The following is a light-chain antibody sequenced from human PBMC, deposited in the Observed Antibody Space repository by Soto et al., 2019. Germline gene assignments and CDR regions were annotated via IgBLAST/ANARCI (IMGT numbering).Light chain of an antibody. Sequence: EIVLTQSPGTVSLSPGERATLSCRASQSVTTNSAWYQQRPGQAPRLLIYDASSRSTGIPDRFSGSGSGTDFTLTISRLEPEDFAVYHCQQYGTAPKYTFGQGTKLEIK. J-gene: IGKJ2*01. CDR2: DAS. CDR1: QSVTTN. V-gene: IGKV3-20*01. CDR3: QQYGTAPKYT.